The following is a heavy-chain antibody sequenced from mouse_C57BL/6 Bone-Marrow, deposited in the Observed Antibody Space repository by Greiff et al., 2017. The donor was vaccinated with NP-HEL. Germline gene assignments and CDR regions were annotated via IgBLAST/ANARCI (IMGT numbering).Heavy chain of an antibody. CDR2: ISYDGSN. J-gene: IGHJ3*02. D-gene: IGHD1-1*01. V-gene: IGHV3-6*01. Sequence: EVQLQESGPGLVKPSQSLSLTCSVTGYSITSGYYWNWIRQFPGNKLEWMGYISYDGSNNYNPSLKNRISITRDTSKNQFFLKLNSVTTEDTATYYCARGGGYYYGSSPRWGQGTLVTGSA. CDR3: ARGGGYYYGSSPR. CDR1: GYSITSGYY.